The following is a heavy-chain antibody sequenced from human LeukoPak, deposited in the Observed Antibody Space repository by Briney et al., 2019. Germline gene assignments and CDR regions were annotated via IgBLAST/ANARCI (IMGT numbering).Heavy chain of an antibody. CDR1: GFTVSSNY. J-gene: IGHJ4*02. Sequence: PGGSLRLSCAASGFTVSSNYMSWVRQAPGKGLEWVSVIYSGGSTYYADSVKGRFTISRDNSKNTLYLQMNSLRAEDTAVYYCARRDRVWTFDYWGQGTLVTVSS. CDR2: IYSGGST. CDR3: ARRDRVWTFDY. D-gene: IGHD5/OR15-5a*01. V-gene: IGHV3-66*02.